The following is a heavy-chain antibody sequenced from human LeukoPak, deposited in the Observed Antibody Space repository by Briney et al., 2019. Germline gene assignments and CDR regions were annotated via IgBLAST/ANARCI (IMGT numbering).Heavy chain of an antibody. D-gene: IGHD6-6*01. CDR1: GFTFDDYT. V-gene: IGHV3-43*01. CDR3: AKCSSSWSIDY. CDR2: ISWDGGST. J-gene: IGHJ4*02. Sequence: GGSLRLSCAASGFTFDDYTMHWVRQAPGKGLEWVSLISWDGGSTYYADSVKGRFTISRDNSKNTLYLQMNSLRAEDTAVYYCAKCSSSWSIDYWGQGTLVTVSS.